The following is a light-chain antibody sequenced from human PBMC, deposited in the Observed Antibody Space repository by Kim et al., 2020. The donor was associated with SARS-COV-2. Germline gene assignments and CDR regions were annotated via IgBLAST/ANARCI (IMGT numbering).Light chain of an antibody. J-gene: IGKJ3*01. V-gene: IGKV2-30*01. CDR1: QSVVYSDGNIY. CDR2: KVS. Sequence: PASISCRSSQSVVYSDGNIYLNWFHQRPGQSPRRLIYKVSNRDSGVPDRFSGSGSGTDFTLQISRVEAEDVGVYYCVQGTHWPFTFGPGTKVDIK. CDR3: VQGTHWPFT.